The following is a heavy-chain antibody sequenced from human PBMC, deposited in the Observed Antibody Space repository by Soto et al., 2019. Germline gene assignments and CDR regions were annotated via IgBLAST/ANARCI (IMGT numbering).Heavy chain of an antibody. CDR3: ARSSYKWELAEYFQH. J-gene: IGHJ1*01. Sequence: EVQLLESGGGLVQPGGSLRLSCAASGFTFSSYAMSWVRQDPGKGLEWVSAISGSGGSTYYADSVKGRFTISRDNSKNTLYLQMNSLRAEDTAVYYCARSSYKWELAEYFQHWGQGTLVTVSS. CDR2: ISGSGGST. CDR1: GFTFSSYA. D-gene: IGHD1-26*01. V-gene: IGHV3-23*01.